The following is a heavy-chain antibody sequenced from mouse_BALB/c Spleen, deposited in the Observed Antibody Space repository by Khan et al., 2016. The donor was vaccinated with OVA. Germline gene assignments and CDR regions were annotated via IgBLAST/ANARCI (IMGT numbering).Heavy chain of an antibody. CDR3: TRPAYDGYYDY. Sequence: QVQLQQSGPELVRPGVSVKISCKGSGYTFTDYAMHWVKQSHAKSLEWIGLISTYSGNTNYKQKFKGKATMTVDKSSSTAYMELARLTSEDSAIYCGTRPAYDGYYDYWGQGTTLTVSA. D-gene: IGHD2-3*01. V-gene: IGHV1S137*01. J-gene: IGHJ2*01. CDR2: ISTYSGNT. CDR1: GYTFTDYA.